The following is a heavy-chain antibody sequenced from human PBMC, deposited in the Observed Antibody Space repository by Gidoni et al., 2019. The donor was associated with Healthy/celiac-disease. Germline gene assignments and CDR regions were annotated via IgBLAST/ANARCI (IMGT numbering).Heavy chain of an antibody. Sequence: EVQLLESGGGLVQPGGSLRLSCAASGFTFSSYAMSCVRQAPGKGLEWVSAISGSGGSTYYADSVKGRFTISRDNSKNTLYLQMNSLRAEDTAVYYCAKDPPLILSGPWFGDHPAFFDYWGQGTLVTVSS. CDR1: GFTFSSYA. D-gene: IGHD3-10*01. J-gene: IGHJ4*02. CDR3: AKDPPLILSGPWFGDHPAFFDY. V-gene: IGHV3-23*01. CDR2: ISGSGGST.